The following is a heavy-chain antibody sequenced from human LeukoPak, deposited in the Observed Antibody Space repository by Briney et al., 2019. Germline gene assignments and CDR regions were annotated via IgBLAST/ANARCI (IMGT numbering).Heavy chain of an antibody. Sequence: PSETLSLTCTVSGYSISSGFYWGWIRQPPGKGLEWIGSMYHSGSSYYNPSLKSRVTISLVTSKNQFSLKLSSVTAADTAVYYCARDRWVSITMVRGVEYWGQGTLVTVSS. J-gene: IGHJ4*02. CDR3: ARDRWVSITMVRGVEY. D-gene: IGHD3-10*01. V-gene: IGHV4-38-2*02. CDR1: GYSISSGFY. CDR2: MYHSGSS.